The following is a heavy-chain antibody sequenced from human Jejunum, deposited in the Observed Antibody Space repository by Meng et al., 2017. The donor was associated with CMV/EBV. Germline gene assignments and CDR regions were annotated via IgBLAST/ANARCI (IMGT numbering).Heavy chain of an antibody. V-gene: IGHV3-30*02. CDR1: GLTFSSYG. Sequence: GLTFSSYGIHWVRQAPGKGLEWVAFIRYDGTNKYYTDSVKGRFTISRDNSKNTVNLQMRSLRAEDTAVYYCAKGHSGYDLDALDVWGQGTMVTVSS. CDR2: IRYDGTNK. J-gene: IGHJ3*01. D-gene: IGHD5-12*01. CDR3: AKGHSGYDLDALDV.